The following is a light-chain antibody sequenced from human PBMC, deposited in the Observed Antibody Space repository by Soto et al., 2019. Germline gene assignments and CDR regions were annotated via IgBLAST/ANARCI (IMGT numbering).Light chain of an antibody. Sequence: VVLTQSPATLSLSPGDRATLSCRASRHVYINALGWYQQKPARTPTLLMYGASPRASDIPDRISRTGYGADFFLTISSVEPEDSAVYYCQQYGASPFTFGPGTRLEI. CDR3: QQYGASPFT. J-gene: IGKJ3*01. V-gene: IGKV3-20*01. CDR2: GAS. CDR1: RHVYINA.